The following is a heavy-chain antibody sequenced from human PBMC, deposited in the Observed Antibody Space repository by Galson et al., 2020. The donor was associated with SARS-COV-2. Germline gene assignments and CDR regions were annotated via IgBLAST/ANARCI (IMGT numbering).Heavy chain of an antibody. CDR2: IDYDGRT. Sequence: SQTLSLTCTVSGGSISSGFYWVWIRQSPGKGLEWIGSIDYDGRTDYNPSLKSRATISADTSRSRFSLSLNSVTAADTAVYYCAREKSAATGGIDTWGQGTLVTVSS. D-gene: IGHD6-13*01. CDR1: GGSISSGFY. CDR3: AREKSAATGGIDT. V-gene: IGHV4-38-2*02. J-gene: IGHJ5*01.